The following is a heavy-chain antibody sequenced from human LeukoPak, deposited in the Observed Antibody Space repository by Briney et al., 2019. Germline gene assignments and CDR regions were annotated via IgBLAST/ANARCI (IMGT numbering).Heavy chain of an antibody. CDR3: AREILAPGKTHDY. V-gene: IGHV3-74*01. Sequence: GGSLRLSCAASGFTFSNYWMHGVRQVPGKGLVWVSRINDDGSATFYADSVKGRFTISRDNAKNTLFLQINSLRAEDTAVYYCAREILAPGKTHDYWGQGTLVTVSS. J-gene: IGHJ4*02. CDR2: INDDGSAT. CDR1: GFTFSNYW.